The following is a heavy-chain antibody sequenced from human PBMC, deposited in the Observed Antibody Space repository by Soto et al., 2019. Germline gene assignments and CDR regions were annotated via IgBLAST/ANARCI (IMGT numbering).Heavy chain of an antibody. CDR1: GFTFSSYA. V-gene: IGHV3-23*01. CDR2: ISGSGGST. J-gene: IGHJ6*02. D-gene: IGHD3-10*01. Sequence: GGSLRLSCAASGFTFSSYAMSWFRQVPGKGLEWVSAISGSGGSTYYADSVKGRFTISRDNTKNTLYLQMNSQRAEDTALYYCAKVLGGVRGVIYFLGMDVWGQGTTVTVAS. CDR3: AKVLGGVRGVIYFLGMDV.